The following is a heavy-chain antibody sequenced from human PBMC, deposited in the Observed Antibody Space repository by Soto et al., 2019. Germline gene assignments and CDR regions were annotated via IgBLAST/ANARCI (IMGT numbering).Heavy chain of an antibody. CDR2: ISSSGSTI. J-gene: IGHJ3*02. Sequence: QVQLVESGGGLVKPRGSLRLSCAASGFTFSDYYMSWIRQAPGKGLEWVSYISSSGSTIKYADSVKGRFTISRDNAKNSLYLQMNSLRAEDTAVYYCARDSCILSGGSCYDAFDIWGQGTMVTVSS. CDR3: ARDSCILSGGSCYDAFDI. D-gene: IGHD2-15*01. V-gene: IGHV3-11*01. CDR1: GFTFSDYY.